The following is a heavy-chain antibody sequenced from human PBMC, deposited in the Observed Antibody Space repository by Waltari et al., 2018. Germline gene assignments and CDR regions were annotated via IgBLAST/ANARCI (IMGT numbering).Heavy chain of an antibody. CDR3: VRDEPGDGLDY. Sequence: ELQLVESEGGLVQPGGSLGPSCAPSGFTFSTYWMHWVRQAPGKGLMWVAHIESDESRTTYAESVKGRFTISRDNAKNTVYLQMNRLRDDDTAVYYCVRDEPGDGLDYWGQGTLVTVSS. J-gene: IGHJ4*02. V-gene: IGHV3-74*03. CDR1: GFTFSTYW. D-gene: IGHD7-27*01. CDR2: IESDESRT.